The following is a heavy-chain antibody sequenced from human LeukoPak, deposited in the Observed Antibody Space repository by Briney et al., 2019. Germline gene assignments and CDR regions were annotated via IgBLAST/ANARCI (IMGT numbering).Heavy chain of an antibody. CDR2: INSDGSST. D-gene: IGHD3-9*01. Sequence: PGGSLRLSCAASGFDFSSNWMHWVRQAPGKGLVWVSRINSDGSSTSYADSVKGRFTISRDNAKNTLYLQMNSLRAEDTAVYYCARDKFASPDWVNAFDIWGQGTMVTVSS. V-gene: IGHV3-74*01. CDR3: ARDKFASPDWVNAFDI. CDR1: GFDFSSNW. J-gene: IGHJ3*02.